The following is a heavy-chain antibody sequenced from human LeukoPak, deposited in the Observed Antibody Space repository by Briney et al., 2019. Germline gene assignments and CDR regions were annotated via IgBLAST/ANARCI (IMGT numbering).Heavy chain of an antibody. V-gene: IGHV3-7*01. CDR3: ARWGIRGTAHQLDY. Sequence: PGGSLRLSCAASGFTLSSHWMSWVRQAPGKGLEWVANINQDGSAKYYVDSVKGRFTISRDNAKNSLYLQMNNLRAEDTAVYFCARWGIRGTAHQLDYWGQGTLVTVSS. CDR2: INQDGSAK. D-gene: IGHD2-21*02. CDR1: GFTLSSHW. J-gene: IGHJ4*02.